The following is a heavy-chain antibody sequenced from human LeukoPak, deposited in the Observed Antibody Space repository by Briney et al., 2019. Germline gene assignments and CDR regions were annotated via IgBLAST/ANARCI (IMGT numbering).Heavy chain of an antibody. CDR2: INPNSGGT. J-gene: IGHJ5*02. CDR3: ARDGSGVVAPAAIRNWFDP. CDR1: GYTFTGHY. D-gene: IGHD2-2*01. V-gene: IGHV1-2*02. Sequence: ASVKVSCKSSGYTFTGHYMHWVRQAPGQGLEWMGWINPNSGGTNYAQKFQGRVTMTRDTSISTAYMELSRLRSDDTAVYYCARDGSGVVAPAAIRNWFDPWGQGTLVTVSS.